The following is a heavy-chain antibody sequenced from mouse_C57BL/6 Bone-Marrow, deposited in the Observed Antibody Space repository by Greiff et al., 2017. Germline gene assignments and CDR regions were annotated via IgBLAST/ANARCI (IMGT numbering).Heavy chain of an antibody. CDR2: IYPRSGNT. CDR1: GYTFTSYG. D-gene: IGHD2-14*01. CDR3: ARGGYDDYAMDY. Sequence: QVLLQQSGAELARPGASVKLSCKASGYTFTSYGLSWVKQRTGQGLEWIGEIYPRSGNTYYNEKFKGKATLTADKSSSTAYMELRSRTSEDSAVYFCARGGYDDYAMDYWGQGTSGTVSS. J-gene: IGHJ4*01. V-gene: IGHV1-81*01.